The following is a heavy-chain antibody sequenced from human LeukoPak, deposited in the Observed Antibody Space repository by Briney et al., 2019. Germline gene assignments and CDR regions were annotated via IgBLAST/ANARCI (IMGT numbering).Heavy chain of an antibody. J-gene: IGHJ6*02. D-gene: IGHD6-19*01. Sequence: PSETLSLTCTVSGGSISSGDYYWSWIRQPPGKGLEWIGYIYYSGSTNYNPSLKSRVTISVDTSKNQFSLKLSSVTAADTAVYYGARDQQWLGYYYGMDVWGQGTTVTVSS. CDR3: ARDQQWLGYYYGMDV. CDR2: IYYSGST. V-gene: IGHV4-61*08. CDR1: GGSISSGDYY.